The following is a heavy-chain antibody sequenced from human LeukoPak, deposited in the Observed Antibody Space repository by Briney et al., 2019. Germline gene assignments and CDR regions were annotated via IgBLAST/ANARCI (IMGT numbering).Heavy chain of an antibody. CDR2: ISNSGST. V-gene: IGHV4-59*01. D-gene: IGHD1-1*01. J-gene: IGHJ3*02. CDR1: VVSTSGYY. CDR3: VRLQPNTGEWAFDI. Sequence: PSETLSLTCTVSVVSTSGYYWSWIRQPPGEGLEGIGYISNSGSTNYNPSLKSRVTISIDTSKNQLSLKLSSVTAADTAVYHCVRLQPNTGEWAFDIWGQGTMVSVSS.